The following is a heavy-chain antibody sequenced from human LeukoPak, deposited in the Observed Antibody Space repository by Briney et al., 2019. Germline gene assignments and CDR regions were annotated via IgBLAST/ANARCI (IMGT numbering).Heavy chain of an antibody. J-gene: IGHJ4*02. D-gene: IGHD2-8*02. CDR3: VRVRTGSISDH. CDR2: ISYSGTA. V-gene: IGHV4-39*07. Sequence: PSETLSLTCTVSGGSINTSPYYWGWVRQPPEKGLEWLGSISYSGTAYYNPSLRSRVTVSRDTSKNQFSLNLNSVTAADTAVYYCVRVRTGSISDHWGQGILVFVSS. CDR1: GGSINTSPYY.